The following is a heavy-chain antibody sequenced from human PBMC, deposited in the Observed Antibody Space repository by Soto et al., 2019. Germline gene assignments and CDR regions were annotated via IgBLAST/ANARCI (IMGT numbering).Heavy chain of an antibody. Sequence: QVQLVQSGAEVKKPGSSVKVSCKASGGTFSSYAISWVRQAPGQGLEWMGGIIPIFGTANYAQKFQGRVTITADESTSTAYMELSSLRSEVTAVYYCARVVVAATASSQYNWFDPWGQGTQVTVSS. D-gene: IGHD6-19*01. J-gene: IGHJ5*02. CDR3: ARVVVAATASSQYNWFDP. CDR2: IIPIFGTA. V-gene: IGHV1-69*12. CDR1: GGTFSSYA.